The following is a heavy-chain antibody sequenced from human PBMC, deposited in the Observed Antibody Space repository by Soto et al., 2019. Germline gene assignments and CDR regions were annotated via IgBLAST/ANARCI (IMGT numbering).Heavy chain of an antibody. Sequence: ASMKVSCKASGYTFTSYDINWVLQATVQVLEWMGWMNPNSGNTGYAQKFQGRVTMTRNTSISTAYMELSSLRSEDTAVYYCARGRYFDWLLAHYYYGMDVWGQGTTVTVS. CDR2: MNPNSGNT. V-gene: IGHV1-8*01. D-gene: IGHD3-9*01. J-gene: IGHJ6*02. CDR3: ARGRYFDWLLAHYYYGMDV. CDR1: GYTFTSYD.